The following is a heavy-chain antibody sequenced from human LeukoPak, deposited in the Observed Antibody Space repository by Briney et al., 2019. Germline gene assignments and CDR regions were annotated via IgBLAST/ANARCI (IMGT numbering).Heavy chain of an antibody. Sequence: PSETLSLTCTVSGGSISSSSYYWGWIRQPPGKGLEWIGSIYYSGSTYYNPSLKSRVTISVDTSKNQFSLKLSSVTAADTAVYYCARLEGGWYGWFDPWGQGTLVTVSS. D-gene: IGHD6-19*01. CDR3: ARLEGGWYGWFDP. CDR1: GGSISSSSYY. J-gene: IGHJ5*02. V-gene: IGHV4-39*01. CDR2: IYYSGST.